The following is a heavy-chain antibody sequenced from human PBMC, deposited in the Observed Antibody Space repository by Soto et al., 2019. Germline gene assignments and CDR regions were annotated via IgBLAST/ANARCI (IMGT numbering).Heavy chain of an antibody. V-gene: IGHV4-59*08. CDR3: ARRIVATTSYYYYYYMDV. CDR1: GGSISSYY. CDR2: IYYSGST. Sequence: SETLSLTCTVSGGSISSYYWSWIRQPPGKGLEWIGYIYYSGSTNYNPSLKSRVTISVDTSKNQFSLKLSSVTAADTAVYYCARRIVATTSYYYYYYMDVWGKGTTVTVSS. J-gene: IGHJ6*03. D-gene: IGHD5-12*01.